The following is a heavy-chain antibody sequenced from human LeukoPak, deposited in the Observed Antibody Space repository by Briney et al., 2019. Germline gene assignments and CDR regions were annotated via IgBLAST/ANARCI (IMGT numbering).Heavy chain of an antibody. J-gene: IGHJ4*02. CDR2: VNSDGSST. V-gene: IGHV3-74*01. Sequence: SGGSLRLSCAASGFTFSSYWMHWVRQAPGKGLVWVSRVNSDGSSTTYADSVKGRFTISRDDAKNTLYLQMNSLRAEDTAVYFCGRAFPPLRTAAAGDYWGQGTLVTVSS. CDR1: GFTFSSYW. D-gene: IGHD6-13*01. CDR3: GRAFPPLRTAAAGDY.